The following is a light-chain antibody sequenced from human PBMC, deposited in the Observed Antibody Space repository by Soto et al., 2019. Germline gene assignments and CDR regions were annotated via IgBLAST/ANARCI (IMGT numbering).Light chain of an antibody. CDR1: QNIGNK. Sequence: EIVLTQSPATLSVSPGERGTLSCRASQNIGNKLAWYQQRPGQAPRLLIYDASITATGIPARFSGGGSATEFILTISSLEPEDSAVYYCQQRHMWPITFGQGTRLEIK. CDR3: QQRHMWPIT. CDR2: DAS. J-gene: IGKJ5*01. V-gene: IGKV3-11*01.